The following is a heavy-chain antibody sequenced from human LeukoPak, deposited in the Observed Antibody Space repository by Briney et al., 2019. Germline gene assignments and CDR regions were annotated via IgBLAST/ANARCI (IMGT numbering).Heavy chain of an antibody. J-gene: IGHJ4*02. Sequence: PGGSLRLFCAASGFTFSSYEMNWVRQAPGKGLEWVSYISSSGSTIYYADSVKGRSTISRDNAKNSLYLQMNSLRAEDTAVYYCARVHIVATHDYWGQGTLVTVSS. V-gene: IGHV3-48*03. D-gene: IGHD5-12*01. CDR3: ARVHIVATHDY. CDR2: ISSSGSTI. CDR1: GFTFSSYE.